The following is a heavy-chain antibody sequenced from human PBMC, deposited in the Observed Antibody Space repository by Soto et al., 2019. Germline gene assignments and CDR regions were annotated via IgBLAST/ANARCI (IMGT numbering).Heavy chain of an antibody. CDR1: GYTFTSYG. CDR2: ISAYNGNT. D-gene: IGHD2-15*01. Sequence: ASVKVSCKASGYTFTSYGISWVRQAPGQGLEWMGWISAYNGNTNYAQKLQGRVTMTTDTSTSTAYMELRSLRSDDTAVYYCARDTDEVVVAASDAFDIWGQGTMVTVSS. V-gene: IGHV1-18*01. CDR3: ARDTDEVVVAASDAFDI. J-gene: IGHJ3*02.